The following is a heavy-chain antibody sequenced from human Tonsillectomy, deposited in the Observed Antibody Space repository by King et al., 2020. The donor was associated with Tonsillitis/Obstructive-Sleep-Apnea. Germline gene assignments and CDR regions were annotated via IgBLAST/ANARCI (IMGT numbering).Heavy chain of an antibody. CDR2: IYPGDSDT. CDR1: GDSFTSYW. D-gene: IGHD3-22*01. J-gene: IGHJ3*02. Sequence: VQLVESGAEVKKPGESLKISCKVSGDSFTSYWIGWVRQMPGKGLEWMGIIYPGDSDTRYSPSFQGQVTISADKSISTAYLQWSSLKASDTAMYYCASYYDSSGYFLYAFDIWGQGTLVTVSS. CDR3: ASYYDSSGYFLYAFDI. V-gene: IGHV5-51*03.